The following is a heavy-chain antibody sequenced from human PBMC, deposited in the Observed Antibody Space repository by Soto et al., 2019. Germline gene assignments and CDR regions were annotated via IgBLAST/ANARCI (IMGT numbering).Heavy chain of an antibody. CDR3: ARGRYGDY. CDR2: ISAHNGNT. CDR1: GYIFPTYG. D-gene: IGHD1-1*01. V-gene: IGHV1-18*01. J-gene: IGHJ4*01. Sequence: QVHLVQSGAEVKKPGASVKVSCKGSGYIFPTYGITWVRQAPGQGLEWMGWISAHNGNTNYEQKLQWRDTETRDTSTSTADVEQRNLRSDDTAVYYCARGRYGDYWGHGALVTVSS.